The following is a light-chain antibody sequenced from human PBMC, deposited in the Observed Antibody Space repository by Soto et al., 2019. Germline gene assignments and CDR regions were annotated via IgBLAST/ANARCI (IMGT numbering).Light chain of an antibody. CDR2: DAS. J-gene: IGKJ1*01. Sequence: EIVMTQSPVTLSVSPGEGVTLSCRASQSVSSNLAWFQQKPGQTPRLLIYDASTRATGIPARSSGSGSGTEFTLTISSLQSEDFAVYYCQQYYYWWTFGQGTKVDIK. CDR1: QSVSSN. V-gene: IGKV3-15*01. CDR3: QQYYYWWT.